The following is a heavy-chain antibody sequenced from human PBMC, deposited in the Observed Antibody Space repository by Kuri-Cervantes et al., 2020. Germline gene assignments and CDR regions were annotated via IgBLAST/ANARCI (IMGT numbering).Heavy chain of an antibody. CDR1: GFTFSNAW. CDR3: AINLYGDY. J-gene: IGHJ4*02. Sequence: GESLKISCAASGFTFSNAWMSWVRQAPGKGLEWVGRIKSKTDGGTTDYAAPVKGRFTISRDNSKNTLYLQMNSLRAEDTAVYYCAINLYGDYWGQGTLVTVSS. CDR2: IKSKTDGGTT. D-gene: IGHD2-8*01. V-gene: IGHV3-15*01.